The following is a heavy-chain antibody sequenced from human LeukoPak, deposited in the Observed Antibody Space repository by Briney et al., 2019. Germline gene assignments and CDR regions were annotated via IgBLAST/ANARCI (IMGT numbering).Heavy chain of an antibody. CDR3: ARGLMVRGVIITQTYYYYYMDV. CDR2: INHSGST. Sequence: SETLSLTCTVSGGSISSYYWSWIRQPPGKGLEWIGEINHSGSTNYNPSLKSRVTISVDTSKNQFSLKLSSVTAADTAVYYCARGLMVRGVIITQTYYYYYMDVWGKGTTVTVSS. J-gene: IGHJ6*03. CDR1: GGSISSYY. V-gene: IGHV4-34*01. D-gene: IGHD3-10*01.